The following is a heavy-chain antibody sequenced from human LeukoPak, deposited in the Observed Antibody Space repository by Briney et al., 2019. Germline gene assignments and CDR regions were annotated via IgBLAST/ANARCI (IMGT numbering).Heavy chain of an antibody. V-gene: IGHV5-51*01. Sequence: GESLKISCKGSGYSFTSYWIGWVRQKPGKGLEWMGIIYPGDSDTRYSPSFQGQVTISADKSISTAYLQWSSLKASDTAMYYCARRDLSYYYGMDVWGQGTTVTVSS. CDR2: IYPGDSDT. CDR3: ARRDLSYYYGMDV. D-gene: IGHD3/OR15-3a*01. J-gene: IGHJ6*02. CDR1: GYSFTSYW.